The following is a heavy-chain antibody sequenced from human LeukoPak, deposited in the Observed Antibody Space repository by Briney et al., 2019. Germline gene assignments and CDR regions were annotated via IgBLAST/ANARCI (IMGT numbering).Heavy chain of an antibody. CDR2: IDSGSSSI. V-gene: IGHV3-48*01. CDR3: ARGQASGSFIIDY. CDR1: GITLSSHS. D-gene: IGHD3-10*01. J-gene: IGHJ4*02. Sequence: GGSLRLSCAASGITLSSHSMHWVRQAPGKGLEWVSFIDSGSSSIHYAASVQGRFTISRDNAKNSLYLQMDSPRAEDTAVYYCARGQASGSFIIDYWGQGTLVTVSS.